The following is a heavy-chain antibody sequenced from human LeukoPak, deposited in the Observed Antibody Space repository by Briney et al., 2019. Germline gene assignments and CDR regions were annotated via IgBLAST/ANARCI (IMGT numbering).Heavy chain of an antibody. D-gene: IGHD3-3*01. Sequence: ASVKVSCKASGYTFTGYYMHWVRQAPGQGLEWMGRINPNSGGTNYAQKFQGRVTMTRDTSISTAYMELSRLRSDDTAVYYCVRAAGLYYDFWSGYAHWGQGTLVTVSS. CDR1: GYTFTGYY. CDR3: VRAAGLYYDFWSGYAH. V-gene: IGHV1-2*06. CDR2: INPNSGGT. J-gene: IGHJ4*02.